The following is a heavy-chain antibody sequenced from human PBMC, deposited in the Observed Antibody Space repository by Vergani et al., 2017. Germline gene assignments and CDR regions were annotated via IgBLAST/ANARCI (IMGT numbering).Heavy chain of an antibody. J-gene: IGHJ4*02. CDR1: GGSFSGYY. D-gene: IGHD2-2*02. Sequence: QVRLEESGPGLVKPSETLSLTCAVYGGSFSGYYWSWIRQPPGKGLEWIGEICHTEDTKYSPSLKSRVTVSVDESRNLFSLRLNSVTAADTAVYYCATIGYRRWGYYFDYWGQGILVTVSS. V-gene: IGHV4-34*10. CDR3: ATIGYRRWGYYFDY. CDR2: ICHTEDT.